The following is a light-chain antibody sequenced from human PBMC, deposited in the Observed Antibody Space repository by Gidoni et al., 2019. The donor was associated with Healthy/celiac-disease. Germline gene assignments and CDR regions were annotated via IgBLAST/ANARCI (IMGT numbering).Light chain of an antibody. CDR1: QSVSSN. Sequence: SLPPGERATLSCRASQSVSSNLAWYQQKPGQAPRLLIYGASTRATGIPARFSGSGSGTEFTLTISSLQSEDFAVYYCQQYNNWLGAFGPGTKVDIK. V-gene: IGKV3-15*01. CDR3: QQYNNWLGA. J-gene: IGKJ3*01. CDR2: GAS.